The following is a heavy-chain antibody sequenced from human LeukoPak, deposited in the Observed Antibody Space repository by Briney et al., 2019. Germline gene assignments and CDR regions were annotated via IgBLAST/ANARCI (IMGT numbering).Heavy chain of an antibody. CDR2: ISVRSNYR. D-gene: IGHD3-22*01. CDR3: VRLRRNSDRSGYYYYYDY. Sequence: GGSLTLSCAASGYTFSDFSVNWVRQAPEKGLEWVSSISVRSNYRYYADSVRGRFTISRDDARDSLFLQMNSLRAEDTAVYFCVRLRRNSDRSGYYYYYDYWGQGTLVTVPS. V-gene: IGHV3-21*01. CDR1: GYTFSDFS. J-gene: IGHJ4*02.